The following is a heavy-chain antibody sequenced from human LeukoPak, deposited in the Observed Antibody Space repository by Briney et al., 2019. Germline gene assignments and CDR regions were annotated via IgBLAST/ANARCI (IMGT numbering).Heavy chain of an antibody. Sequence: SETLSLTCAVYGGSFSGYYWSWIRQPPGKGLEWIGEINHSGSTNYNPSLKSRVTISVDTSKNQFSLKLSSVTAADTAVYYCARVLRYLTDYWGQGTLVTVSS. D-gene: IGHD3-9*01. V-gene: IGHV4-34*01. CDR2: INHSGST. CDR1: GGSFSGYY. J-gene: IGHJ4*02. CDR3: ARVLRYLTDY.